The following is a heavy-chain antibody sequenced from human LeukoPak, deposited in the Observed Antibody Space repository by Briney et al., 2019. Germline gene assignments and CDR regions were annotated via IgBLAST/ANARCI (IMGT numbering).Heavy chain of an antibody. J-gene: IGHJ5*02. V-gene: IGHV4-39*07. CDR1: GGSISSSSYY. CDR3: ARMVYATSGDWFDP. Sequence: SETLSLTCTVSGGSISSSSYYWGWIRQPPGKGLEWIVSIYYSGSTYYNPSLKSRVTISVDSSKNQFSLKLSSVTAADTAVYYCARMVYATSGDWFDPWGQGTLVTVSS. D-gene: IGHD2-8*01. CDR2: IYYSGST.